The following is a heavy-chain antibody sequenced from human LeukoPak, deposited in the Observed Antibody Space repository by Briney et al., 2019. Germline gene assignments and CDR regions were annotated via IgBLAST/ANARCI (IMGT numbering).Heavy chain of an antibody. CDR1: GYTFTSYD. D-gene: IGHD3-3*01. V-gene: IGHV1-8*02. CDR2: MNYNSSNT. CDR3: ARGWVPDYDFWYGYRDD. J-gene: IGHJ4*02. Sequence: ASLTLSCTASGYTFTSYDMNWVRQAPGQGLEWIGWMNYNSSNTYYAQTIKGRVTITRNTSINTAYMDLSSMRSADTAVYYCARGWVPDYDFWYGYRDDWGQGTLVTVSS.